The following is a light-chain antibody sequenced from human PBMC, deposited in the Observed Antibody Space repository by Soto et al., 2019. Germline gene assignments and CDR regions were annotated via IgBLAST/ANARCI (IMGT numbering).Light chain of an antibody. CDR1: QSISSY. CDR2: AAS. V-gene: IGKV1-39*01. CDR3: QQSYSTPD. Sequence: DIQMTQSPSSLSASVGDRVTITCRASQSISSYLNWYQQKPGKAPKLLIYAASSLQSGVPSRFSGSGSGTDFTLTISSLQPEDFATYYYQQSYSTPDFGGGTKVEIK. J-gene: IGKJ4*01.